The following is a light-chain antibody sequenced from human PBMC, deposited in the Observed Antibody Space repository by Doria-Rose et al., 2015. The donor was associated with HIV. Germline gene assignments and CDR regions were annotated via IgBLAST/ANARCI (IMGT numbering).Light chain of an antibody. Sequence: LTQSPGTLSLSPGERATLSCRASQSFSSTYLDWYQQKPGQAPSLLIYDGSTRATGIPDRFSASGSGTDFTLTINRLEPEDFALYYCHQYGTSWTFGQGTKVEI. CDR1: QSFSSTY. V-gene: IGKV3-20*01. CDR2: DGS. CDR3: HQYGTSWT. J-gene: IGKJ1*01.